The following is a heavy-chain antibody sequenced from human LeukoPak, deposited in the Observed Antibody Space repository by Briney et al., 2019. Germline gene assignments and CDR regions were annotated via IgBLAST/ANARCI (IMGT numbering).Heavy chain of an antibody. CDR3: ATQMVYAIGNDYYYSGMDV. Sequence: ASVKVSCKVSGYTLTELSMHWVRQAPGKGLEWMGGFDPEDGETIYAQKFQGRVAMTEDTSTDTAYMELSSLRSEDTAVYYCATQMVYAIGNDYYYSGMDVWGQGTTVTVSS. CDR1: GYTLTELS. J-gene: IGHJ6*02. CDR2: FDPEDGET. D-gene: IGHD2-8*01. V-gene: IGHV1-24*01.